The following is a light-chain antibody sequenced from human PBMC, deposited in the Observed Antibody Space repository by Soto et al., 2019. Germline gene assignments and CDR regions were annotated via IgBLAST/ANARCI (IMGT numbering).Light chain of an antibody. V-gene: IGKV1-9*01. Sequence: IQLTHSPSSLSAPVGDSVTITCRASQGISRYLSWYQQKPGRAPKLLISAASTLQSGVPARFSGSGSGTDFTLSITSLQPEDFATYYCQQLNTYPVTFGGGTKVDIK. CDR3: QQLNTYPVT. CDR2: AAS. J-gene: IGKJ4*01. CDR1: QGISRY.